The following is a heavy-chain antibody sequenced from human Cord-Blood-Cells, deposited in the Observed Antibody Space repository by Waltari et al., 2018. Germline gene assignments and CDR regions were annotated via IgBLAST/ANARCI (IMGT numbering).Heavy chain of an antibody. J-gene: IGHJ5*02. CDR2: INPNSGGT. D-gene: IGHD6-19*01. CDR1: GYTFTGHY. CDR3: ARARSIAVAGTGWFDP. Sequence: QVQLVQSGAEVKKPGAAVKVYCKASGYTFTGHYMHWVRQAPGQGLEWMGWINPNSGGTNYAQKFQGRVTMTRDTSISTAYMELSRLRSDDTAVYYCARARSIAVAGTGWFDPWGQGTLVTVSS. V-gene: IGHV1-2*02.